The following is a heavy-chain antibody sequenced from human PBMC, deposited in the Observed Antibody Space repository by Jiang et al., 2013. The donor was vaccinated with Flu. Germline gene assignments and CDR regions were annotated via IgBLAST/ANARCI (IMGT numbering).Heavy chain of an antibody. CDR2: ISTNTGNP. J-gene: IGHJ4*02. D-gene: IGHD2-21*01. Sequence: RQAPGQGLEWMGWISTNTGNPTYAQGFTGRFVFSLDTSVSTAYLQISSLTAEDTAVYYCARDRDSDYWGQGTLVTVSS. V-gene: IGHV7-4-1*02. CDR3: ARDRDSDY.